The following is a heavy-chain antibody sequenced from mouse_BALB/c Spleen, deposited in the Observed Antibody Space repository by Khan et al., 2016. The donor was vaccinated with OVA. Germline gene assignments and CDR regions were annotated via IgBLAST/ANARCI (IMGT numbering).Heavy chain of an antibody. CDR3: ARSGYFAWFTY. CDR2: IDPENGDT. J-gene: IGHJ3*01. CDR1: GFNIKDSY. Sequence: VQLQQSGAELVRPGALVKLSCKASGFNIKDSYMHWVKQRPEQGLEWIGWIDPENGDTVYDPRFQGKASITSDTSSNTAYLQFSSLTSEDTAVYYCARSGYFAWFTYWGQGTLVTVSA. V-gene: IGHV14-1*02.